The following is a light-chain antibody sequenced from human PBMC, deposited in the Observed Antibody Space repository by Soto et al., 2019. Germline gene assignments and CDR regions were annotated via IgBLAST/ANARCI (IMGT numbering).Light chain of an antibody. J-gene: IGLJ2*01. CDR3: SSYTTSGSLV. CDR1: SSDVGGYNY. Sequence: QSALTQPASVSGSPGQSITISCTGTSSDVGGYNYVSWYQQHPGKAPKLMIYDVSNRPSGVSNRFSGSKSGNTAYLTISGLQAEDEADYYCSSYTTSGSLVFGGGTKVTVL. V-gene: IGLV2-14*01. CDR2: DVS.